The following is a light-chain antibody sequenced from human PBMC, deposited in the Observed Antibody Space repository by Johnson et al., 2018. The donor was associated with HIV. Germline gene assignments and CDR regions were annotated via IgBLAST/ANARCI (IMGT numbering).Light chain of an antibody. J-gene: IGLJ1*01. CDR1: SSNIGNN. V-gene: IGLV1-51*01. Sequence: QSVLTQPPSVSAAPGQRVTRSYSGSSSNIGNNQRPSGVPDRFSGSKSGTSATLGITGLQTGDEADYYCKTWDSRLSVGHVFGTGTKVTVL. CDR3: KTWDSRLSVGHV.